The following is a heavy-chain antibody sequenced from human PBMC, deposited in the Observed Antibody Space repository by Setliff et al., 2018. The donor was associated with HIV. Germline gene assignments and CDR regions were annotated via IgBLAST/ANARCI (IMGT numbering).Heavy chain of an antibody. CDR1: GGSISSYY. CDR3: ARDTLASGGTAMVNYYYYGMDV. V-gene: IGHV4-59*01. D-gene: IGHD5-18*01. J-gene: IGHJ6*02. CDR2: IYYSGST. Sequence: SETLSLTCTVSGGSISSYYWSWIRQPPGKGPEWIGYIYYSGSTNYNPSLKSRVTISVDTSKNQFSLKLSSVTAADTAVYYCARDTLASGGTAMVNYYYYGMDVWGQGTTVTVSS.